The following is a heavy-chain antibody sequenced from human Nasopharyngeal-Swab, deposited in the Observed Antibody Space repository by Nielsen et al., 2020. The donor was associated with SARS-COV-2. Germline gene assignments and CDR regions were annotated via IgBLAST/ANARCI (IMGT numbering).Heavy chain of an antibody. J-gene: IGHJ4*02. Sequence: GESLKISCAASGFTFSSYAMHWVRQAPGKGLEWVAVISYDGSNKYYADSVKGRFTISRDNSKNTLYLQMNSLRAEDTAVYYCATGPAVVVPAAIDYWGQGTLVTVSS. D-gene: IGHD2-2*02. V-gene: IGHV3-30*04. CDR3: ATGPAVVVPAAIDY. CDR2: ISYDGSNK. CDR1: GFTFSSYA.